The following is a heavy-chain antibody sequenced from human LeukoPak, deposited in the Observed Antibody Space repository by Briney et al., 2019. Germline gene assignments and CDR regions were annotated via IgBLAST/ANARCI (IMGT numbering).Heavy chain of an antibody. CDR2: ISGSGGST. CDR3: AKGLGAVTTYYYYMDV. D-gene: IGHD4-17*01. V-gene: IGHV3-23*01. CDR1: GFTFSSYA. J-gene: IGHJ6*03. Sequence: PGGSLRLSCAASGFTFSSYAMSWVRQAPGKGLEWVSAISGSGGSTYYADSVKGRFTISRDNSKNTLYLQMNSLRAEDTAVYYCAKGLGAVTTYYYYMDVWGKGTTVTVSS.